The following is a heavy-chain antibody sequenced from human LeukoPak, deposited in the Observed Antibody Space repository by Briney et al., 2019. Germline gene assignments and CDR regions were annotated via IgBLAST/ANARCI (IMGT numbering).Heavy chain of an antibody. J-gene: IGHJ4*02. CDR3: ARGSGYYFY. V-gene: IGHV4-59*11. D-gene: IGHD3-22*01. CDR1: GASISSHD. CDR2: INHSGGT. Sequence: PSETLSLTCTVSGASISSHDWSWIWQPPGKGLEWIGYINHSGGTNYNPSLKSRVTISVDTSKNQFSLKLSSVTAADTAVYYCARGSGYYFYWGQGTLVTVSS.